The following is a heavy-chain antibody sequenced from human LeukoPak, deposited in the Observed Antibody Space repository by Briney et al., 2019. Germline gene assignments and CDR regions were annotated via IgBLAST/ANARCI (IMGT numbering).Heavy chain of an antibody. CDR2: VFYSGGT. CDR3: ARGGRGYSYGLDS. V-gene: IGHV4-31*03. CDR1: GDSMNSFTYF. Sequence: SETLSLTGTVSGDSMNSFTYFWTWIRQHPRKGLEWIGYVFYSGGTYLNPSLKRRLTMSSDTPNNQFSLHLTSVTAADTAVYYCARGGRGYSYGLDSWGQGIPVTVSS. D-gene: IGHD5-18*01. J-gene: IGHJ5*01.